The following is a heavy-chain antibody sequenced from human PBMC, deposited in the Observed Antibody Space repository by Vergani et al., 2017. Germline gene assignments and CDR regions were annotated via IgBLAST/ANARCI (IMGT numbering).Heavy chain of an antibody. J-gene: IGHJ4*02. V-gene: IGHV3-48*03. D-gene: IGHD6-19*01. CDR2: ISSSGSTI. CDR1: GFTFSSYE. CDR3: ARRQWLAAFDY. Sequence: EVQLLESGGGLVQPGGSLRLSCAASGFTFSSYEMNWVRQAPGKGLEWISYISSSGSTIYYADSVKGRFTISRDNAKNSLYLQMNSLRAEDTAIYYCARRQWLAAFDYWGQGTLVTVSS.